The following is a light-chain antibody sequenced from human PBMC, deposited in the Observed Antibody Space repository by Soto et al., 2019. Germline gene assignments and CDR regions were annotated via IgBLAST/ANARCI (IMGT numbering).Light chain of an antibody. CDR2: AAS. V-gene: IGKV1-12*01. J-gene: IGKJ5*01. CDR3: QQLDSFPLT. Sequence: DIQMTQSPSSVSASVGDRVTIACLAIQVIXXXIAWYQQKPGRAPKLLIFAASNLQSGVPVRFSGSGSGTDFILSTNSLQPEDVATYYCQQLDSFPLTFGQGTRLEIK. CDR1: QVIXXX.